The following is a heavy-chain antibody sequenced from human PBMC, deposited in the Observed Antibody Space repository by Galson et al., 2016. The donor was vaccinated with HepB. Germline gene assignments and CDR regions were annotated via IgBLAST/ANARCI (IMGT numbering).Heavy chain of an antibody. CDR1: GASIAESDW. CDR3: ARHLMGPPPHDP. D-gene: IGHD2-8*01. Sequence: SETLSLTCTVSGASIAESDWWSWVRQSPGKGLEWIGQIQHRGRTKYNPSLMSRVNMSVDKSKNQFSLTLSSVTAADTALYYCARHLMGPPPHDPWGQGTLVTVSS. V-gene: IGHV4-4*02. J-gene: IGHJ5*02. CDR2: IQHRGRT.